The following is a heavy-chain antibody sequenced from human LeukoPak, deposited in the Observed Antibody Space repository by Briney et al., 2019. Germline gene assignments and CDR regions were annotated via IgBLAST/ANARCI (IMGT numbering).Heavy chain of an antibody. CDR2: ISWDGGST. D-gene: IGHD5-18*01. J-gene: IGHJ5*02. Sequence: GGSLRLSCAASGFTFDDYTMHWVRQAPGKGLEWVSLISWDGGSTYYADSVKGRFTISRDNSKNSLYLQMNSLRTEDTALYYCAKEGDTAIRGGNWFDPWGQGTLVTVSS. V-gene: IGHV3-43*01. CDR1: GFTFDDYT. CDR3: AKEGDTAIRGGNWFDP.